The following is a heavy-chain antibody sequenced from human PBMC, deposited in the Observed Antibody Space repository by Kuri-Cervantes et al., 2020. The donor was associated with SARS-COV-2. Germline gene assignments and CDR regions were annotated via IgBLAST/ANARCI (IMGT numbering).Heavy chain of an antibody. CDR2: ISAYNGNT. D-gene: IGHD5-18*01. CDR3: ATGPPVDTATWFDP. Sequence: ASVKVSCKASGYTFTSYGISWVRQAPGQGLEWMGWISAYNGNTNYAQKFQGRVTMTEDTSTDTAYMELSSLRSEDTSVYYCATGPPVDTATWFDPWGQGTLVTVSS. V-gene: IGHV1-18*01. J-gene: IGHJ5*02. CDR1: GYTFTSYG.